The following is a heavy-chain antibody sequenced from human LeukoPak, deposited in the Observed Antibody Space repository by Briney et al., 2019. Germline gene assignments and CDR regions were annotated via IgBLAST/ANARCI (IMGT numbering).Heavy chain of an antibody. CDR2: IRGGGNNT. V-gene: IGHV3-23*01. Sequence: GGSLRLSCAASGFTFTNYAMTWVRQTPGKGLEWVSTIRGGGNNTLHADSVKGRFTISRDNSKSTLYLQMNNLRAEDTAVYYCAKHSGSDSGYWLDPWGQGTRVTVSS. CDR3: AKHSGSDSGYWLDP. D-gene: IGHD5-12*01. CDR1: GFTFTNYA. J-gene: IGHJ5*02.